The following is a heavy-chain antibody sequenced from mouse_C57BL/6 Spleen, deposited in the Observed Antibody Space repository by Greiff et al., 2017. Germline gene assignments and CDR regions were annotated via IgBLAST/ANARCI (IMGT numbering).Heavy chain of an antibody. CDR3: ARSLLLRPQD. CDR1: GYTFTDYN. J-gene: IGHJ2*01. Sequence: EVQVVESGPELVKPGASVKMSCKASGYTFTDYNMHWVKQSHGKSLEWIGYINPNNGGTSYNQKFKGKATLTVNKSSSTAYMEIRSLTSEDSAVYYCARSLLLRPQDWGQGTTLTVSS. CDR2: INPNNGGT. D-gene: IGHD1-1*01. V-gene: IGHV1-22*01.